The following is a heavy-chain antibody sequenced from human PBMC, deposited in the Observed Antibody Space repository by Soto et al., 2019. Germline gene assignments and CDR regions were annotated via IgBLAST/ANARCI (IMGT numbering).Heavy chain of an antibody. CDR2: IYYSGST. D-gene: IGHD6-6*01. Sequence: SETLSLTCTVSGGSISSYYWSWIRQPPGKGLEWIGYIYYSGSTNYNPSLKSRVTISVDTSKNQFSLKLSSVTAADTAVYYCARRSSYYYYYGMDVWGQGTTVT. CDR3: ARRSSYYYYYGMDV. V-gene: IGHV4-59*01. J-gene: IGHJ6*02. CDR1: GGSISSYY.